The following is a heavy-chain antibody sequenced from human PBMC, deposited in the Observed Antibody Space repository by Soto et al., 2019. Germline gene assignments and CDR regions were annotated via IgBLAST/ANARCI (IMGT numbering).Heavy chain of an antibody. Sequence: GASVKVSCKTSGYTFTGYYMHWVRQAPGQGLEWMGWINPNSGGTNYAQKFQGRLTMTSDTSISTAYMELSRLRSDDTAVYYCAREYYYDSSAYYFSVWGQGTLVTVS. CDR3: AREYYYDSSAYYFSV. D-gene: IGHD3-22*01. J-gene: IGHJ4*02. V-gene: IGHV1-2*02. CDR2: INPNSGGT. CDR1: GYTFTGYY.